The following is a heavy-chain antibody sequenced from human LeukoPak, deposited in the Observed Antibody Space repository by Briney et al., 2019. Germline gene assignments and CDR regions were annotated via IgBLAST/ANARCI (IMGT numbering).Heavy chain of an antibody. CDR1: GGSISSSSYY. Sequence: SETLSLTCTVSGGSISSSSYYWGWIRQPPGKGLEWIGSIYYSGSTYYNPSLKSRVTISVDTSKNQFSLKLSSVTAADTAVYYCARSPSLWFGSQGYWGQGTLVTVSS. CDR2: IYYSGST. J-gene: IGHJ4*02. CDR3: ARSPSLWFGSQGY. D-gene: IGHD3-10*01. V-gene: IGHV4-39*01.